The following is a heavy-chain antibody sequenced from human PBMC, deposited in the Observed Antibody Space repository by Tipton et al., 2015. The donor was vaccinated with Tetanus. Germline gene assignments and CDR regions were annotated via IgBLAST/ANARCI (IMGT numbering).Heavy chain of an antibody. V-gene: IGHV3-11*01. CDR1: GFTFSDYY. CDR3: ARAYACSSTSCYTLRDYYYYYGMDV. CDR2: ISSSGSTI. D-gene: IGHD2-2*02. Sequence: SLRLSCAASGFTFSDYYMSWIRQAPGKGLEWVSYISSSGSTIYYADSVKGRFTISRDNAKNSLYLQMNSLRAEDTAVYYCARAYACSSTSCYTLRDYYYYYGMDVWGQGTTVTVSS. J-gene: IGHJ6*02.